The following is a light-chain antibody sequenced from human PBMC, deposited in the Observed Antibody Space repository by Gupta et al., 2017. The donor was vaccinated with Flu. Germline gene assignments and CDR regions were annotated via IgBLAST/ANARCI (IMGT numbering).Light chain of an antibody. J-gene: IGKJ2*01. V-gene: IGKV3-20*01. CDR2: GAS. CDR3: QQYGSSQYT. Sequence: EIVLTQSPGTLSLSPGDRATLSCRASQSVDNNRLAWYQLRPGQAPRLLLFGASSRATGIPDSFSGSGSGSDFTLTISRLEPEDFGVYYCQQYGSSQYTFGQGTKLEIK. CDR1: QSVDNNR.